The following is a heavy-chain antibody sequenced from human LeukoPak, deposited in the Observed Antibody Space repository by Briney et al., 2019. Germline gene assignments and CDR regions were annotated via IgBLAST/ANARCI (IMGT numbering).Heavy chain of an antibody. D-gene: IGHD5-18*01. J-gene: IGHJ4*02. CDR2: IYYSGSS. V-gene: IGHV4-31*03. Sequence: SETLSLTCTVSGGSISSGDYYWSWIRQHPGKGLEWIAYIYYSGSSYYNPSLKSRATISVDTSKNRFSLRLSSVTAADTAVYYCAREKWGGFSYGPDYWGQGTLVTVSS. CDR1: GGSISSGDYY. CDR3: AREKWGGFSYGPDY.